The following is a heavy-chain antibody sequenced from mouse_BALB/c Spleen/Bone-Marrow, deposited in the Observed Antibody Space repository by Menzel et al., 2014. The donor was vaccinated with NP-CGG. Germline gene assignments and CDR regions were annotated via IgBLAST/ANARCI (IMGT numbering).Heavy chain of an antibody. J-gene: IGHJ3*01. CDR1: GFDFXRFW. D-gene: IGHD2-3*01. Sequence: EVKLVESGGGLVQPGGSLKLSCAASGFDFXRFWMGWVRQAPGKGLEWIGEINPDSSTINYTPSLKDRFIISRDNAKNTLYLQMSKVRSEDTALYYCARLGYYGGFAYWGQGTLVTVSA. V-gene: IGHV4-1*02. CDR2: INPDSSTI. CDR3: ARLGYYGGFAY.